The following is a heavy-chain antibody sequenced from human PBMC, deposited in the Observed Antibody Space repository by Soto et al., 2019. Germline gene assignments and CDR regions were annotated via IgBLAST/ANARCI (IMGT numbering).Heavy chain of an antibody. J-gene: IGHJ6*03. V-gene: IGHV1-18*01. CDR2: ISASNGDT. CDR3: ARMVRGSNIDYYHYMDV. Sequence: QVQLVQSGGVMKKPGASVKVSCKASGYTFTSHGISWVRQAPGQGLEWMGWISASNGDTNYAQKYQGRVTVTTDTSTSTGYMELRSLRSEGTAVYYCARMVRGSNIDYYHYMDVWGEGTTVTVSS. D-gene: IGHD3-10*01. CDR1: GYTFTSHG.